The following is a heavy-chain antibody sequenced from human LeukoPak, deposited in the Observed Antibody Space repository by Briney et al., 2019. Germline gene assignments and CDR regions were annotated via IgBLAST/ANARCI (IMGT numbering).Heavy chain of an antibody. CDR3: ARAYGSGSYYRFHFDY. V-gene: IGHV1-2*02. Sequence: ASVKVSCKASGYIFTGYYMHWVRQAPGQGLEWMGWINPNSGGTNYAQKFQGRVSMSRDTSISTAYMELSRLRSDDTAVYYCARAYGSGSYYRFHFDYWGQGTLVTVSS. CDR2: INPNSGGT. J-gene: IGHJ4*02. CDR1: GYIFTGYY. D-gene: IGHD3-10*01.